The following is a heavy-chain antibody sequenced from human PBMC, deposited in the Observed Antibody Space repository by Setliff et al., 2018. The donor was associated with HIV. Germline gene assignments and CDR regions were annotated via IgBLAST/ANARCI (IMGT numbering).Heavy chain of an antibody. V-gene: IGHV1-69*10. CDR3: AGGYPSSPYYYYLDV. D-gene: IGHD1-26*01. CDR1: GGTFDNYP. J-gene: IGHJ6*03. Sequence: SVKVSCKSSGGTFDNYPINWVRQAPGQGLEWMGGIIPVLDMPHYAQKFQGRVTMTADKSTNTAYMEVTSLRSEDTAVYNCAGGYPSSPYYYYLDVWGKGTTVTVSS. CDR2: IIPVLDMP.